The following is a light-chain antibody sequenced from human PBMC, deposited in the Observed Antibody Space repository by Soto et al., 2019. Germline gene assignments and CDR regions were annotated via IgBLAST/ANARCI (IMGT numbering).Light chain of an antibody. CDR3: SSYAGSMV. J-gene: IGLJ3*02. CDR1: SSDVGGYNY. Sequence: QSALTQPPSASGSPGQSVTISCTGTSSDVGGYNYVSWYQQHPGKAPKLMICEVSKRPSGVPDRFSGSKSGNTASLTVSGLQAEDEADYYCSSYAGSMVFGGGTKVTVL. CDR2: EVS. V-gene: IGLV2-8*01.